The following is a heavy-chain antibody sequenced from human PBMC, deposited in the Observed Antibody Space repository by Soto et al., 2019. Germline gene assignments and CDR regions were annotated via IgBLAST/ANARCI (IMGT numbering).Heavy chain of an antibody. V-gene: IGHV1-69*02. CDR1: GGTFSSYT. D-gene: IGHD2-15*01. CDR3: GYCSGGSCAHLDY. CDR2: IIPILGIA. Sequence: QVQLVQSGAEVKKPGSSVKVSCKASGGTFSSYTISWVRQAPGQGLEWMGRIIPILGIANYAQKFQGSVTITADKSTSTAYMELSSLRSEDTAVYYCGYCSGGSCAHLDYWGQGTLVTVSS. J-gene: IGHJ4*02.